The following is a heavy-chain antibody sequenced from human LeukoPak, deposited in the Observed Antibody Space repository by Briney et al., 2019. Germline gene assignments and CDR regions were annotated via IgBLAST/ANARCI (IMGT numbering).Heavy chain of an antibody. V-gene: IGHV3-23*01. CDR1: GFTFSSYA. Sequence: GGSLRLSCAASGFTFSSYAMSWVRQAPGKGLEWVSAISGSGGSTYYADSVKGRFTISRDNSKNTLYLKMNSLRAEDTAVYYCAKGTTMIVVVITSYYYYGMDVWGQGTTVTVSS. CDR3: AKGTTMIVVVITSYYYYGMDV. D-gene: IGHD3-22*01. J-gene: IGHJ6*02. CDR2: ISGSGGST.